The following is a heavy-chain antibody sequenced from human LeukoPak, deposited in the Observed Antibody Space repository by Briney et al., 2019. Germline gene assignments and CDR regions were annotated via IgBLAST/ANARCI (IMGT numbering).Heavy chain of an antibody. J-gene: IGHJ6*02. CDR3: AKGLSEWLRFDGVYGMDV. CDR1: GFTFDDYA. V-gene: IGHV3-43D*03. CDR2: ISWDGGST. D-gene: IGHD5-12*01. Sequence: PGGSLRLSCAASGFTFDDYAMHWVRQAPGKGLEWVSLISWDGGSTYYADSVKGRFTISRDNSKNSLYLQMNSLRAEDTALYYCAKGLSEWLRFDGVYGMDVWGQGTTVTVSS.